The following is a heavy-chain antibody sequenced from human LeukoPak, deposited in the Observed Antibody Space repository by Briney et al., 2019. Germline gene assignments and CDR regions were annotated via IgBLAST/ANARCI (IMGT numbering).Heavy chain of an antibody. V-gene: IGHV2-5*01. CDR2: IYWNDDK. CDR3: AHRQALDYGGNPQFDY. Sequence: KSGPTLVNPTQTLTLTCTFSGFSLSTSGVGVGWIRQPPGKALEWLALIYWNDDKRYSSSLKSRLTITKDTSKNQVVLTMTNMDPVDTATYYCAHRQALDYGGNPQFDYWGQGTLVTVSS. J-gene: IGHJ4*02. D-gene: IGHD4-23*01. CDR1: GFSLSTSGVG.